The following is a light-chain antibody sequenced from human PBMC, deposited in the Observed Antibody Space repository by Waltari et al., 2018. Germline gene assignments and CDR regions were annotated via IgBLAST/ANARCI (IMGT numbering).Light chain of an antibody. Sequence: QSALTQPASVSGSPGQSTTIPYTGTRSDVGGQNFVTWYQQHPGNAPKLMIYDVSKRPSGFSSRFSGSKSGNTASLTISGLQAEDEADYYCSSYTSSTSWVFVGGTMLTVL. CDR3: SSYTSSTSWV. CDR1: RSDVGGQNF. J-gene: IGLJ3*02. CDR2: DVS. V-gene: IGLV2-14*03.